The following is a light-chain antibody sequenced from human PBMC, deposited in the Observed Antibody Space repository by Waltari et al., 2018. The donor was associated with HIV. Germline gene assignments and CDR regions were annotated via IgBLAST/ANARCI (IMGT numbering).Light chain of an antibody. J-gene: IGLJ1*01. CDR2: NVR. V-gene: IGLV2-11*01. Sequence: QSALTQPLSVSGSLGQSVTIACTGTSSDVGTYNRVSWSQQSPGKAPKVIIYNVRERPAGVPDRFSGSKSANTASLTISRLQAEDEADYHCSSYAGTYIVFGTGTKVSVL. CDR3: SSYAGTYIV. CDR1: SSDVGTYNR.